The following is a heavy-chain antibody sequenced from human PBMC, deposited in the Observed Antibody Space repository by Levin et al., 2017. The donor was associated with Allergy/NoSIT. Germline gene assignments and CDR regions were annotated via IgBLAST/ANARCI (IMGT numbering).Heavy chain of an antibody. J-gene: IGHJ4*02. Sequence: GASVKVSCKTSGYAFSGYYIFWVRQAPGQGLEWMGWSNPKTGRTKYAEKFRGRVTMTRDTSISTAYMELGGLRSDDTAVYYCARDLDYWGQGTLVTVSS. V-gene: IGHV1-2*02. CDR3: ARDLDY. CDR1: GYAFSGYY. CDR2: SNPKTGRT.